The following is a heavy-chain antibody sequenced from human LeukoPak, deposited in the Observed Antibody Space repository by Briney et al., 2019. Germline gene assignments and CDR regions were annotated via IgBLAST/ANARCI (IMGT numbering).Heavy chain of an antibody. CDR2: ISSSSSYI. D-gene: IGHD2-21*02. J-gene: IGHJ3*02. CDR1: GFTFSSYS. Sequence: GGSLRLSCAASGFTFSSYSMNWVRQAPGKGLEWVSSISSSSSYIYYADSVKGRFTISRDNAKNSLYLQMNSLKTEDTAVYYCTTGGPIVVVTAIQGHDAFDIWGQGTMVTVSS. CDR3: TTGGPIVVVTAIQGHDAFDI. V-gene: IGHV3-21*03.